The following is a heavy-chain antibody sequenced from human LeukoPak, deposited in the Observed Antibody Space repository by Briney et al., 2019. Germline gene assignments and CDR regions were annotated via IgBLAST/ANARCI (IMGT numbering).Heavy chain of an antibody. V-gene: IGHV3-74*01. Sequence: GGSLRFSCAASGFTFSSYWMHWVRQAPGKGLVWVSRINSDGSTTSYADSVKGRFTISRDNAKNTLYLQMNSLRAGDTAVYYCAREFADDAFDIWGQGTMVTVSS. CDR3: AREFADDAFDI. CDR2: INSDGSTT. CDR1: GFTFSSYW. J-gene: IGHJ3*02.